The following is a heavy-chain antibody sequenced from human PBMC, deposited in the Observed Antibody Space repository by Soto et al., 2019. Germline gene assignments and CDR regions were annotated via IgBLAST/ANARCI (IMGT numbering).Heavy chain of an antibody. D-gene: IGHD1-7*01. CDR3: ARTPGNYDWFDP. Sequence: SGPTLVNPTHTLTLTCTFSGFSLTTSGMSVSWIRQPPGKALEWPALIDWADDKYYSTSLKTRLNISKDTSKNQVILTMTNLDPVDTATYYCARTPGNYDWFDPWGQGTLVTVSS. V-gene: IGHV2-70*01. CDR2: IDWADDK. CDR1: GFSLTTSGMS. J-gene: IGHJ5*02.